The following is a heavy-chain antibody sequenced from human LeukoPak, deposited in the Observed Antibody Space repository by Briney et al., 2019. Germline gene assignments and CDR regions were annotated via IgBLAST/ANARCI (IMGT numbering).Heavy chain of an antibody. J-gene: IGHJ6*02. V-gene: IGHV4-31*03. Sequence: SETLSLTCTVSGGSISSGGHYWSWIRQHPGKGLEWIGYINYSGSTYYNPSLKSRVTISVDTSQNQFSLKLSSVTAADTALYYCARDEAIFGAGYYYGMDVWGQGTTVAVSS. CDR1: GGSISSGGHY. D-gene: IGHD3-3*01. CDR2: INYSGST. CDR3: ARDEAIFGAGYYYGMDV.